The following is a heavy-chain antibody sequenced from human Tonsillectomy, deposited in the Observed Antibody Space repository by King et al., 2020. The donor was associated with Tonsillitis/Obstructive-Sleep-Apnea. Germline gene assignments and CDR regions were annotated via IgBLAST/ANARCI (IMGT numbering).Heavy chain of an antibody. D-gene: IGHD3-16*01. CDR2: IYWDDDK. J-gene: IGHJ4*02. V-gene: IGHV2-5*02. CDR1: GLSLTTSELG. Sequence: ITLKESGPTLVKPTQTLTLTCTFSGLSLTTSELGVGWIRQPPGKALEWLALIYWDDDKRYSPSLRRRLTITKDTSENQVVLTMTNMDPVDTATYYRAHTYTNPYYFDSWGQGTLVTVSS. CDR3: AHTYTNPYYFDS.